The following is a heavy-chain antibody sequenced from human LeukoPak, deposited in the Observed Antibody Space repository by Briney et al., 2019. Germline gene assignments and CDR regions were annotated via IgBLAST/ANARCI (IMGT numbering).Heavy chain of an antibody. CDR1: GGSFSGYY. Sequence: QTSETLSLTCAVYGGSFSGYYWSWIRQPPGKGLEWIGEINHSGSTNYNPSLKSRVTISVDTSKNQFSLKLSSVTAADTAVYYCASGPLLAAADDYWGQGTLVTVSS. J-gene: IGHJ4*02. CDR2: INHSGST. D-gene: IGHD6-13*01. CDR3: ASGPLLAAADDY. V-gene: IGHV4-34*01.